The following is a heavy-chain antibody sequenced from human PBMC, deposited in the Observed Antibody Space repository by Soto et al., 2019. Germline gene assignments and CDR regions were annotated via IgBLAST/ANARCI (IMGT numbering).Heavy chain of an antibody. D-gene: IGHD3-3*01. J-gene: IGHJ4*02. CDR2: ISYDGSNK. Sequence: QVQLVESGGGVVQPGRSLRLSCAAAGFTFSNYAMHWVRQAPGKGLEWVAVISYDGSNKYYLDSVKGRFTISRDNYKNPPHLEMNSLRAEDSGVYYCARTSKSGYYQSYFDSWGQGPLVTVSS. V-gene: IGHV3-30-3*01. CDR3: ARTSKSGYYQSYFDS. CDR1: GFTFSNYA.